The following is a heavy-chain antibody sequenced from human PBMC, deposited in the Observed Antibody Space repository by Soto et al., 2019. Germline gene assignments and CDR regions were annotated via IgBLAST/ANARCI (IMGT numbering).Heavy chain of an antibody. CDR3: ARDKRQNYYGMDV. CDR2: IIPIFGTA. D-gene: IGHD6-25*01. J-gene: IGHJ6*02. V-gene: IGHV1-69*13. CDR1: GGTFSSYA. Sequence: SVKVSCKASGGTFSSYAISWVRQAPGQGLEWMGGIIPIFGTANYAQKFQGRVTITADESTSTAYMELSSLRSEDTAVYYCARDKRQNYYGMDVWGQGTTVTVSS.